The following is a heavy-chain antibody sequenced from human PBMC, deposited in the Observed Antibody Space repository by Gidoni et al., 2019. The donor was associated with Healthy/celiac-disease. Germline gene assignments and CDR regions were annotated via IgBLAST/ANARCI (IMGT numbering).Heavy chain of an antibody. CDR2: IRSKANSYAT. CDR3: TRHIGFGEANGMDV. CDR1: GFPFSGSA. Sequence: EVQLVESGGGLVQPGGSLKLSCAASGFPFSGSAMHGVRQASGKGLDWVGRIRSKANSYATAYAASVKGRFTISRDDSKNTAYLQMNSLKTEDTAVYYCTRHIGFGEANGMDVWGQGTTVTVSS. D-gene: IGHD3-10*01. V-gene: IGHV3-73*01. J-gene: IGHJ6*02.